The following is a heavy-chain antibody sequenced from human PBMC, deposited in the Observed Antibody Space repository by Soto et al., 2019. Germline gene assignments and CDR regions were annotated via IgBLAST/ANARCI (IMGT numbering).Heavy chain of an antibody. D-gene: IGHD6-13*01. V-gene: IGHV3-23*01. J-gene: IGHJ4*02. CDR1: GFTFSSYA. CDR2: ISGSGGST. Sequence: EVQLLESGGGLVQPGGSLRLSCAASGFTFSSYAMSWVRQAPGKGLEWVSAISGSGGSTYYADSVKGRFTISRDNSKNTLLLQMNSLRAEDTVVYYCAKENGYSSSWFVFDYWGQGTLVTVSS. CDR3: AKENGYSSSWFVFDY.